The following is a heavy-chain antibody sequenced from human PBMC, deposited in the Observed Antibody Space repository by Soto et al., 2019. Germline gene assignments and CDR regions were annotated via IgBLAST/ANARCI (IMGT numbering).Heavy chain of an antibody. CDR2: IYPGDSDT. Sequence: GESLKISCKGSAYNFTNYWISWVRQMPGKGLEWMGIIYPGDSDTRYSPSFQGQVTISADKSISTAYLQWSSLKASDTAMYYCAREGKNWFDPWGQGTLVTVSS. CDR3: AREGKNWFDP. J-gene: IGHJ5*02. CDR1: AYNFTNYW. V-gene: IGHV5-51*01.